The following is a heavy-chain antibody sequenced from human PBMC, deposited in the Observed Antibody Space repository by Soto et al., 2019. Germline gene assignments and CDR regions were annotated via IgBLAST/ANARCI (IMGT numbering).Heavy chain of an antibody. V-gene: IGHV4-30-4*01. CDR1: GDSISCGASY. D-gene: IGHD6-13*01. CDR3: AREGGAGRYLDY. CDR2: VYYSGSS. J-gene: IGHJ4*02. Sequence: TSETLSLTCTVSGDSISCGASYWSWIRQPPGKGLEWIANVYYSGSSYYNPSLKSRLTISVDTTKNQFSLQLKSMTAADTAVYYCAREGGAGRYLDYWGQGTLVTVSS.